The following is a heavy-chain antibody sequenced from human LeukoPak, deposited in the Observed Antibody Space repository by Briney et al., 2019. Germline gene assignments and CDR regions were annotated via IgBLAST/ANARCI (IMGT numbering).Heavy chain of an antibody. CDR2: IYYSGST. V-gene: IGHV4-59*01. D-gene: IGHD1-26*01. Sequence: SETLSLTCTVSGGSISNYYWSWIRQPPGKGLEWIGYIYYSGSTNYNPSLKSRVTISVDTSKNQFSLKLSSVTAADTAVYYCARVGGTNYYYYGMDVWGQGTTVTVSS. CDR1: GGSISNYY. J-gene: IGHJ6*02. CDR3: ARVGGTNYYYYGMDV.